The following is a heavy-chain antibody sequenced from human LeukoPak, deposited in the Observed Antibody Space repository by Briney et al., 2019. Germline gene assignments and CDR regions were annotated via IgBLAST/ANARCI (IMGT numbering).Heavy chain of an antibody. V-gene: IGHV3-23*01. CDR3: ARDRSDGSAPYVFDY. CDR2: TSDSGGSST. J-gene: IGHJ4*02. Sequence: GGSLRLSCAASGFTFNNYGMSWVRQAPGKGLEWVSSTSDSGGSSTYYADSVKGRFTISRDNSKNTLSLQMDSLRAEDTAVYYCARDRSDGSAPYVFDYWGQGTLVTVSS. CDR1: GFTFNNYG. D-gene: IGHD5-24*01.